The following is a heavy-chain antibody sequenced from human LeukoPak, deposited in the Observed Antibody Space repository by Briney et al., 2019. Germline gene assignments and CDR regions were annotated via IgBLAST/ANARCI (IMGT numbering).Heavy chain of an antibody. Sequence: GGSLRLSCAASGFTFSSYAMSWVRQAPGKGLEWVSAISGSGGSTYYADSVKGRFTISRDNSKNTLYLQMNSLRAEDTAVYYCASLTYYYDSSGYSGNDYWGQGTLVTVSS. D-gene: IGHD3-22*01. CDR2: ISGSGGST. V-gene: IGHV3-23*01. CDR3: ASLTYYYDSSGYSGNDY. J-gene: IGHJ4*02. CDR1: GFTFSSYA.